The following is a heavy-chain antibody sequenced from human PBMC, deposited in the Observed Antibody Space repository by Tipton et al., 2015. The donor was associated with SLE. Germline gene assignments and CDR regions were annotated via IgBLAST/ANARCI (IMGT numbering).Heavy chain of an antibody. D-gene: IGHD3-22*01. CDR1: GYSISSGY. CDR3: ARDLRYYYDSSGYYSDDAFDI. J-gene: IGHJ3*02. CDR2: LHHSGST. V-gene: IGHV4-38-2*02. Sequence: TLSLTCSVSGYSISSGYWGWIRQPPGKDLEWIATLHHSGSTDYNPSLKSRVAISVDTSKNHFSLKLSSVTAADTAVYYCARDLRYYYDSSGYYSDDAFDIWGQGTMVTVSS.